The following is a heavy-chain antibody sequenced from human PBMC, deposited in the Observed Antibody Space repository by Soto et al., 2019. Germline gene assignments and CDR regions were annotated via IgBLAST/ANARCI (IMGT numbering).Heavy chain of an antibody. Sequence: GESLKISCKGSGYSFAGYWITWVRQKPGKGLEWMGRIDPSDSQTYYSPSFRGHVTISVTKSITTVFLQWSSLRAPDTAMYYCARQIYDSDTGPNFQYYFDSWGQGTLVTVSS. CDR2: IDPSDSQT. V-gene: IGHV5-10-1*01. CDR3: ARQIYDSDTGPNFQYYFDS. D-gene: IGHD3-22*01. J-gene: IGHJ4*02. CDR1: GYSFAGYW.